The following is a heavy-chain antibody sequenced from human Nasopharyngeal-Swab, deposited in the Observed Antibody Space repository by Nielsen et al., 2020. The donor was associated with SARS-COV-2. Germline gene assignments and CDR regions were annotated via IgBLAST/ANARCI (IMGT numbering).Heavy chain of an antibody. D-gene: IGHD2-15*01. CDR1: GGSISSGGCC. CDR3: ARHLRDGVVVAAPYYFDY. Sequence: SETLSLTCTVSGGSISSGGCCWSWIRQLPGKGLDWIGYIYYSGNTYHNPSLKSRVTISVDTSKNQFSLKLSSVTAADTAVYYCARHLRDGVVVAAPYYFDYWGQGTLVTVSS. CDR2: IYYSGNT. V-gene: IGHV4-39*01. J-gene: IGHJ4*02.